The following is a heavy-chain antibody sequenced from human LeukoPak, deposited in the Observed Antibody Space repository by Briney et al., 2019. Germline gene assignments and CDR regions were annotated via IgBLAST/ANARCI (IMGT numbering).Heavy chain of an antibody. CDR2: IYHSGST. V-gene: IGHV4-38-2*02. CDR3: AGAYSGSYYSLDFDY. CDR1: GYSISSGYY. Sequence: SETLSLTCTVSGYSISSGYYWGWIRQPPGKGLEWIGSIYHSGSTYYNPSLKSRVTISVDTSKNQFSLKLSSVTAADTAVCYCAGAYSGSYYSLDFDYWGQGTLVTVSS. D-gene: IGHD1-26*01. J-gene: IGHJ4*02.